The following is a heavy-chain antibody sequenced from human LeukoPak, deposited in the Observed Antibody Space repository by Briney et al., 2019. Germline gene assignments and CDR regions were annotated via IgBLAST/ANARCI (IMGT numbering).Heavy chain of an antibody. CDR1: GGPFCGYY. D-gene: IGHD5-18*01. J-gene: IGHJ6*03. V-gene: IGHV4-34*01. CDR3: ARCYSYGYYYYYYYMDV. CDR2: INHSGST. Sequence: ASETLSFTCAVYGGPFCGYYWSWIRQPPGKGLEWIGEINHSGSTNYNPSLKSRVTILVDTSENQFSLKLSSVTGADTAVYYCARCYSYGYYYYYYYMDVWGKGTTVTVSS.